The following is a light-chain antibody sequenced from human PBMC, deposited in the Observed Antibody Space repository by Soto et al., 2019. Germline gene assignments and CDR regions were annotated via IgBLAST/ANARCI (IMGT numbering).Light chain of an antibody. CDR1: QSVSSSF. Sequence: EIVLTQSPGTLSLSPGERATLSCRASQSVSSSFLAWYQQKPGQALRLLIYGASSRAPGIPDRFSGSGSGTDVSLTISRLEPEDFSVYYCQQYDSSTPYTFGQGTKLEIK. CDR2: GAS. V-gene: IGKV3-20*01. CDR3: QQYDSSTPYT. J-gene: IGKJ2*01.